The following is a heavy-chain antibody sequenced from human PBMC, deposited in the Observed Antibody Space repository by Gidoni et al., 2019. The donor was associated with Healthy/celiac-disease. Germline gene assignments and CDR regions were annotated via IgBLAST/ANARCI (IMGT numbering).Heavy chain of an antibody. CDR3: ASLPTSTIIPFDY. CDR2: ISYDGSNK. J-gene: IGHJ4*02. Sequence: QVQLVESGGGVVQPGRSLRLSCAASGVTFSSYAMHWVRQAPGKGLEWVAVISYDGSNKYYADSVKGRFTISRDNSKNTLYLQMNSLRAEDTAVYYCASLPTSTIIPFDYWGQGTLVTVSS. V-gene: IGHV3-30-3*01. D-gene: IGHD1-1*01. CDR1: GVTFSSYA.